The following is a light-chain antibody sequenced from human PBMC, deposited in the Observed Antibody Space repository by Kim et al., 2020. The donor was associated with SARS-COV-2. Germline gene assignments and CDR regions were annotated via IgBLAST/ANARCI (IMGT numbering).Light chain of an antibody. Sequence: APGKTASSTCGGDNIGVKSVHWYQQKPGQAPVMVIHYDSDRPSGIPERFSGSNSGNTATLTITGVEAGDEANYYCQVWDNSRVHLVFGGGTQLTVL. CDR2: YDS. CDR1: NIGVKS. V-gene: IGLV3-21*04. J-gene: IGLJ2*01. CDR3: QVWDNSRVHLV.